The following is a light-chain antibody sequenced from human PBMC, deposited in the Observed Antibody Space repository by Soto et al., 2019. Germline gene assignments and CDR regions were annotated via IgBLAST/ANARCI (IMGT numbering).Light chain of an antibody. CDR2: GAS. Sequence: EIVLTQSPGTLSLSPGVRATLSCRASQSVSSSYLAWYQQKPGQAPRLLIYGASSRATGIPDRFSGSGSGTDFTITISRLAPEDFAVHYCQQYGSSPYTFGQGTKLEIK. J-gene: IGKJ2*01. V-gene: IGKV3-20*01. CDR1: QSVSSSY. CDR3: QQYGSSPYT.